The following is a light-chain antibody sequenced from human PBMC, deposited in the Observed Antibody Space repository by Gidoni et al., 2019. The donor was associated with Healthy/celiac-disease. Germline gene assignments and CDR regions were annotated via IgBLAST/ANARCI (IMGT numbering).Light chain of an antibody. CDR1: QSISSW. CDR3: QKYNSYWT. V-gene: IGKV1-5*01. CDR2: DAS. J-gene: IGKJ1*01. Sequence: DIQMTQSPSTLSASVGDRVTITCRASQSISSWLAWYQQKPRKAPKLLIYDASSVESGVPSRFSGSGSGTEYTLTISSLQPDYVATYYCQKYNSYWTFXQXTKVEIK.